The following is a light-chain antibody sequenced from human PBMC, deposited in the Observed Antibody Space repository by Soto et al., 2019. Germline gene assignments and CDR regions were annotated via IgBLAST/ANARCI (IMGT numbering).Light chain of an antibody. CDR2: EVS. J-gene: IGLJ3*02. V-gene: IGLV2-8*01. CDR3: ASWDDSPSGVV. Sequence: QSALTQPPSASGSPGQSVTISCTGTSSDVGGYNYVSWYQQHPGKAPKLMIYEVSKRPSGVPDRFSGSKSDTSASLAISGLRSEDEADYYCASWDDSPSGVVFGGGTKLTVL. CDR1: SSDVGGYNY.